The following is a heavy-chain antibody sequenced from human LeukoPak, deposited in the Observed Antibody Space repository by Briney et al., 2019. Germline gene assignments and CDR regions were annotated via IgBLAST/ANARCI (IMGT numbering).Heavy chain of an antibody. J-gene: IGHJ5*02. CDR3: ARDVQYCSGGSCYTNWFDP. V-gene: IGHV4-61*08. CDR2: IYYSGST. Sequence: PSETLSLTCTVSGGSISSGGYYWSWIRQPPGKGLEWIGYIYYSGSTNYNPSLKSRVTISVDTSKNQFSLKLSSVTAADTAVYYCARDVQYCSGGSCYTNWFDPWGQGTLVTVSS. CDR1: GGSISSGGYY. D-gene: IGHD2-15*01.